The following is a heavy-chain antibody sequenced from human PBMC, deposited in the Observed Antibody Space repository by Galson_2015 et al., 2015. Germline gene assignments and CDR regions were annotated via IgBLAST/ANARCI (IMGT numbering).Heavy chain of an antibody. J-gene: IGHJ3*02. Sequence: SLRLSCAASGFTFSDYYMNWIRQAPGKGLEWVSYISSSGSAIYYADSVKGRFTISRDNAKNSLSLQMNSLRAEDTAVYYCARAPMIRRSSGVVIGGAFDIWGQGTMVTVSS. CDR3: ARAPMIRRSSGVVIGGAFDI. V-gene: IGHV3-11*01. D-gene: IGHD3-3*01. CDR2: ISSSGSAI. CDR1: GFTFSDYY.